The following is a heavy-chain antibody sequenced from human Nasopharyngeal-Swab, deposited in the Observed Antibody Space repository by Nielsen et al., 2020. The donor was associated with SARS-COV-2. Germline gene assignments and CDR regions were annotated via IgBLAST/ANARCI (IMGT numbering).Heavy chain of an antibody. V-gene: IGHV4-39*01. CDR1: GRSISSSSYY. J-gene: IGHJ6*03. CDR3: AGLWFGLWYMDV. CDR2: IYYSGST. Sequence: SETLSLTCTVSGRSISSSSYYWGWIRQPPGKGLEWIGSIYYSGSTYCNPSLKSRVTISVDTSKNQFSLKLSSVTAADTAVYYCAGLWFGLWYMDVWGKGTTVTVSS. D-gene: IGHD3-10*01.